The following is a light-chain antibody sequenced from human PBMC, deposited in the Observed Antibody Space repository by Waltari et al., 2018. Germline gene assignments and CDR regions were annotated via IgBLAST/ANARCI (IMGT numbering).Light chain of an antibody. J-gene: IGKJ5*01. Sequence: IQLTQSPSSLSASVGDRVTITCRASQGISSYLAWYQQKPGKAPKLLIYAASTLQSGVPSRFSCSGSGTDFTLTISSLQPEDFATYYCQQLNSYPPTFGRGTRLEIK. CDR3: QQLNSYPPT. V-gene: IGKV1-9*01. CDR1: QGISSY. CDR2: AAS.